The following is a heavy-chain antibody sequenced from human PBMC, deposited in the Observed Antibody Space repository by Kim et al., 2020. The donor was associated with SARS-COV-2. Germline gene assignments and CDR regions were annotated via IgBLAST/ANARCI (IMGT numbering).Heavy chain of an antibody. D-gene: IGHD3-22*01. CDR2: IRSKAYGGTT. V-gene: IGHV3-49*03. J-gene: IGHJ4*02. CDR1: GFTFGDYA. CDR3: TRGGTYYYDSSGLAATGY. Sequence: GGSLRLSCTASGFTFGDYAMSWFRQAPGKGLEWVGFIRSKAYGGTTEYAASVKGRFTISRDDSKSIAYLQMNSLKTEDTAVYYCTRGGTYYYDSSGLAATGYWGQGTLVTVSS.